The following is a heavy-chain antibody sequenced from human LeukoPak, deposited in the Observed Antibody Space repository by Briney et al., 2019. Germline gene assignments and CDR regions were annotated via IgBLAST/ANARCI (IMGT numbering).Heavy chain of an antibody. CDR2: IIPIFGTA. CDR1: GGTFSSYA. CDR3: ASGYYYDSSGYIFDY. Sequence: GASVKVSCTASGGTFSSYAISWVRQAPGQGLEWMGGIIPIFGTANYAQKFQGRVTITADESTSTAYMELSSLRSEDTAVYYCASGYYYDSSGYIFDYWGQGTLVTVSS. V-gene: IGHV1-69*13. J-gene: IGHJ4*02. D-gene: IGHD3-22*01.